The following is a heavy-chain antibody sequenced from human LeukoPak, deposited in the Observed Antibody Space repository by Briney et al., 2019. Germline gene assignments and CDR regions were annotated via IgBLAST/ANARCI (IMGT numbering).Heavy chain of an antibody. D-gene: IGHD1-26*01. V-gene: IGHV3-30*04. CDR2: ISYDGSNK. CDR3: ASGAGAEYFQH. Sequence: PGGSLRLSCAAFGFTFSSYAMHWVRQAPGKGLEWVAVISYDGSNKYYADSVKGRFTISRDNSKNTLYLQMNSLRAEDTAVYYCASGAGAEYFQHWGQGTLVTVSS. J-gene: IGHJ1*01. CDR1: GFTFSSYA.